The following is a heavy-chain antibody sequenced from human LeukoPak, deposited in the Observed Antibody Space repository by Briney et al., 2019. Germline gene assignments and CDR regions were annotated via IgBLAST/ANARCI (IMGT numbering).Heavy chain of an antibody. Sequence: GASVKVSCKASGGTFSSYAISWVRQAPGQGLEWMGRIIPILGIANYAQKFQGRVTITADKSTSTAYMELSSLRSEDTAVYYCARDDGYCSSTSCYTLKPYYYYGMDVWGQGTTVTVSS. CDR1: GGTFSSYA. J-gene: IGHJ6*02. CDR3: ARDDGYCSSTSCYTLKPYYYYGMDV. CDR2: IIPILGIA. D-gene: IGHD2-2*02. V-gene: IGHV1-69*04.